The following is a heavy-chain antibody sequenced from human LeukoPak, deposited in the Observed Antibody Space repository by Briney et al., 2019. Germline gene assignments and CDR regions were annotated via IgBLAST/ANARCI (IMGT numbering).Heavy chain of an antibody. Sequence: GGSLRLSCAASGFTFSSYAMSWVRQAPGKGLEWVANIKQDGSEKYYVDSVKGRFTISRDNAKNSLYLQMNSLRAEDTAVYYCARDGIAAAPNWFDPWGQGTLVTVSS. J-gene: IGHJ5*02. V-gene: IGHV3-7*01. CDR3: ARDGIAAAPNWFDP. CDR2: IKQDGSEK. D-gene: IGHD6-13*01. CDR1: GFTFSSYA.